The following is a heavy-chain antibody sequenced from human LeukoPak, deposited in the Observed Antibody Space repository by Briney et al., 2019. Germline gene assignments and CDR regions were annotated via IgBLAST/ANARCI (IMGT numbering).Heavy chain of an antibody. CDR1: GGSIWTSDYY. J-gene: IGHJ3*02. CDR2: ISDGGST. Sequence: SETLSLTCTVSGGSIWTSDYYWGCIRQFPGKGLEWIGTISDGGSTYYNPSLESRVIISVDTSKNQFSLKLSSVTATDTAVYYCVRHCCSTPSKRTFDIWGQGTLVTVSS. CDR3: VRHCCSTPSKRTFDI. V-gene: IGHV4-39*01. D-gene: IGHD2-2*01.